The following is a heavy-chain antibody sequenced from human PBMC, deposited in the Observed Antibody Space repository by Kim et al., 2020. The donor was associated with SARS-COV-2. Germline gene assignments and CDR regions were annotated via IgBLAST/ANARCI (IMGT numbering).Heavy chain of an antibody. CDR2: MRSKANNYAT. CDR3: TILAARPPDY. CDR1: ESTLSGSA. D-gene: IGHD6-6*01. Sequence: GSLRLSCAASESTLSGSAMHWVRQASGKGLEWVGRMRSKANNYATAYAASVKGRFIISRDDSKNTAYLQMNSLKTEDTAVYYCTILAARPPDYWGQGTL. V-gene: IGHV3-73*01. J-gene: IGHJ4*02.